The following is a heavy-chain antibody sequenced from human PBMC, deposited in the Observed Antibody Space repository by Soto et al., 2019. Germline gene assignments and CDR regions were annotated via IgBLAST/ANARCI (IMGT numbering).Heavy chain of an antibody. V-gene: IGHV1-18*01. CDR1: GYTFTSYG. CDR2: ISAYNGNT. Sequence: GASVKLSCKASGYTFTSYGISWVRQAPGQGLEWMGWISAYNGNTNYAQKLQGRVTMTTDTSTSTAYMELRSLRSDDTAVYYCAREKDQLPEGWFDPWGQGTLVTVSS. J-gene: IGHJ5*02. D-gene: IGHD2-2*01. CDR3: AREKDQLPEGWFDP.